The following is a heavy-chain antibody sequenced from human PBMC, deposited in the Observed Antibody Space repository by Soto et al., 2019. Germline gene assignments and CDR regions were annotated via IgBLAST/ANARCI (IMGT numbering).Heavy chain of an antibody. V-gene: IGHV4-31*03. J-gene: IGHJ5*02. CDR2: IYYSGST. CDR1: GGSISRGGFF. Sequence: QVQLQESGPGLVKPSLTLSLTCTVSGGSISRGGFFWSWIRQHPVKGLEWIGYIYYSGSTDYNPSLKSRVTISLDTSKNQFSLKLTSVTAADTGVYYCARGKGWFDPWGQGTLVTVSS. CDR3: ARGKGWFDP.